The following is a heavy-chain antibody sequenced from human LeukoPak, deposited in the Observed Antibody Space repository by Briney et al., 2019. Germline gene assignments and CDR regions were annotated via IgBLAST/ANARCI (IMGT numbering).Heavy chain of an antibody. J-gene: IGHJ6*04. CDR1: GGSFSGYY. CDR3: ARVRRYCSGGSCYSYGMDV. Sequence: SETLSLTCAVYGGSFSGYYWSWIRQPPGKGLEWIGEINHSGSTNYNPPLKSRVTISVDTSKNQFSLKLSSVTAADTAVYYCARVRRYCSGGSCYSYGMDVWGKGTTVTVSS. V-gene: IGHV4-34*01. D-gene: IGHD2-15*01. CDR2: INHSGST.